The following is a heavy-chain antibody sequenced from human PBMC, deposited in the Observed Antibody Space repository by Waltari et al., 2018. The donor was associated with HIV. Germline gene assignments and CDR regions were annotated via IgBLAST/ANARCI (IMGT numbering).Heavy chain of an antibody. Sequence: QVHLVQSGAEVKKSGASVKVSCKASGYTFSSYGVSWMRQAPGQGLEWMGWNSAYNGDTNYAQIRQGRVTMTTDTSTNTAYMELRSLRSDDTAVYYCARNFPYNYDSRGAFDIWGQGTMVTVSS. CDR3: ARNFPYNYDSRGAFDI. CDR1: GYTFSSYG. D-gene: IGHD3-22*01. V-gene: IGHV1-18*01. J-gene: IGHJ3*02. CDR2: NSAYNGDT.